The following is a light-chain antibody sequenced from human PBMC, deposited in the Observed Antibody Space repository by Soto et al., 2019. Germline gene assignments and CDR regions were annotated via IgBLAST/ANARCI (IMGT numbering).Light chain of an antibody. CDR2: GVI. Sequence: QSALTQPASVSGSLGQSITISCTGTSNDVGYYNYVSWYQQLPGKAPRLMIYGVINRPSGVSTRFSGSKSGNTASLTISGLQAEDEADYYCSSYTTTSTRIFGGGTKVTVL. CDR3: SSYTTTSTRI. V-gene: IGLV2-14*01. CDR1: SNDVGYYNY. J-gene: IGLJ2*01.